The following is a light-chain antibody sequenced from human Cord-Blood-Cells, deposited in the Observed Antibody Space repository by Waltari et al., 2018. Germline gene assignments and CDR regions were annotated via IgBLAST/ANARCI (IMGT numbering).Light chain of an antibody. J-gene: IGKJ1*01. CDR1: QSVRSN. Sequence: EVGMTLSPATMSVPARGISTPSCRASQSVRSNLAWYQQKPGQAPRLLIYGASTRATCIPARFSGSGSGTEFTLTISSLQSEDFAVYYCQQYNNWPTFGQGTKVEIK. V-gene: IGKV3-15*01. CDR3: QQYNNWPT. CDR2: GAS.